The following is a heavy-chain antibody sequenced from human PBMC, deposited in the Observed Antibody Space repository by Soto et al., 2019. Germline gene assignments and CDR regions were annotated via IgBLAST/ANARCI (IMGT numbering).Heavy chain of an antibody. D-gene: IGHD2-2*02. CDR3: ARIIVPAAIRDGFDI. J-gene: IGHJ3*02. V-gene: IGHV4-34*01. CDR1: GGSFSDYY. Sequence: QVQLQQWGAGLLKPSETLSLTCVVYGGSFSDYYWSWIRQPPGKGLEWIGEINHSGNTNYNPSLKSRVTISVDTSKNQFSLKLISVTAADTAVYYCARIIVPAAIRDGFDIWGQGTMVTVSS. CDR2: INHSGNT.